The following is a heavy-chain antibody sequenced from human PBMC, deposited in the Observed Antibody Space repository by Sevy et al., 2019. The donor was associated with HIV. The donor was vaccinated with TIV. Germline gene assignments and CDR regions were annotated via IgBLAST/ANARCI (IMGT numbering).Heavy chain of an antibody. CDR1: VGSISSGDYY. CDR3: ARGDDYSNYDFALGIVDI. J-gene: IGHJ3*02. V-gene: IGHV4-30-4*01. CDR2: IYYSGST. D-gene: IGHD4-4*01. Sequence: SETLSLTCTVSVGSISSGDYYWSWIRQPPGKGLEWIGYIYYSGSTYYNPSLKSRVTISVDTSKNQFSLKLSSVTVADTAVYYCARGDDYSNYDFALGIVDIWGQGTMVTVSS.